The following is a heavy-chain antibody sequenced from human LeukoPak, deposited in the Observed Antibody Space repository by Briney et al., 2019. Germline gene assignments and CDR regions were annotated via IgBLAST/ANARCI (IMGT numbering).Heavy chain of an antibody. CDR3: ARPIIAVAGISGEDY. D-gene: IGHD6-19*01. CDR2: IYYSGST. Sequence: PSETLSLTCTVSGGSISSSSYYWGWIRQPPGKGLEWIGSIYYSGSTYYNPSLKSRVTISVDTSKNQFSLKLSSVTAADTAVYYCARPIIAVAGISGEDYWGQGTLVTVTS. J-gene: IGHJ4*02. CDR1: GGSISSSSYY. V-gene: IGHV4-39*01.